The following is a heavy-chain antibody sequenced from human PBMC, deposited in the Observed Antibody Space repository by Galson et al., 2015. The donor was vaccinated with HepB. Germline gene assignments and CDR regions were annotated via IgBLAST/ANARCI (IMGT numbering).Heavy chain of an antibody. J-gene: IGHJ6*02. CDR2: ISYDGSNK. Sequence: SLRLSCAASGFTFSSYAMHWVRQAPGKGLEWVAVISYDGSNKYYADSVKGRFTISRDNSKNTLYLQMNSLRAEDTAVYYCAREENYDFWSGYGMDVWGQGTTVTVSS. CDR3: AREENYDFWSGYGMDV. CDR1: GFTFSSYA. V-gene: IGHV3-30-3*01. D-gene: IGHD3-3*01.